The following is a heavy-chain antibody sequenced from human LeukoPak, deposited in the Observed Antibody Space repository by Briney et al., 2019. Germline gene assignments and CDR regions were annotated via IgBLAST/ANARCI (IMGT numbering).Heavy chain of an antibody. CDR2: INPNSGGT. CDR1: GYTFTGYY. J-gene: IGHJ6*03. V-gene: IGHV1-2*02. CDR3: ARDRGVVVVAATRYYYYYYMDV. Sequence: ASVKVSCKASGYTFTGYYMHWVRQAPGQGLEWMGWINPNSGGTNYAQKFQGRVTMTRDTSISTAYMELSRLRSDDTAVYYCARDRGVVVVAATRYYYYYYMDVWGKGTTVTVSS. D-gene: IGHD2-15*01.